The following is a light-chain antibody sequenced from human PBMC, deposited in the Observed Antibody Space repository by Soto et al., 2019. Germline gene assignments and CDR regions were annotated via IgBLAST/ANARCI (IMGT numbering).Light chain of an antibody. CDR1: QSFSTW. CDR3: QQYNSYPVT. J-gene: IGKJ2*01. Sequence: DIQMTQSPSTLSASVGDRVTITCRASQSFSTWLAWYQQKPGKAPNLLIYDASNLQSGVPSRFSGSGSGTEFTLTISSLQPDDFAIYYCQQYNSYPVTFGQGTKLEIK. V-gene: IGKV1-5*01. CDR2: DAS.